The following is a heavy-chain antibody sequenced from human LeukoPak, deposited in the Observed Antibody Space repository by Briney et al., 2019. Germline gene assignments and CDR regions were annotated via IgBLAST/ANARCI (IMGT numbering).Heavy chain of an antibody. V-gene: IGHV4-39*07. J-gene: IGHJ4*02. CDR2: IYYSGST. CDR1: GGSISSSSYY. D-gene: IGHD2-8*01. CDR3: ARGGRTIDY. Sequence: PSETLSLTCTVSGGSISSSSYYWGWIRQPPGKGLEWIGSIYYSGSTNYNPSLKSRVTISVDTSKNQFSLKLSSVTAADTAVYYCARGGRTIDYWGQGTLVTVSS.